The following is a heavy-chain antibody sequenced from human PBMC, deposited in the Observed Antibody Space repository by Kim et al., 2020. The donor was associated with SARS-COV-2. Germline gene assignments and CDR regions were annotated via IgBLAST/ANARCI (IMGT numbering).Heavy chain of an antibody. V-gene: IGHV3-15*01. CDR2: IKSRTNGGTT. D-gene: IGHD3-9*01. CDR1: GFSFSDAW. J-gene: IGHJ5*02. Sequence: GGSLRLSCAASGFSFSDAWMSWVRQAPGKGLEWVGRIKSRTNGGTTDYAAPVKGRFTISRDDSKNTLYLQMNSLKTEDTAVYYCTTDPFYDILTGSSGWFDPWGQATLVTVSS. CDR3: TTDPFYDILTGSSGWFDP.